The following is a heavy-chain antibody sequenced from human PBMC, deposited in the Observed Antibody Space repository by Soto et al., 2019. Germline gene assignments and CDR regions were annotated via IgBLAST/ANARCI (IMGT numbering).Heavy chain of an antibody. CDR2: IYYSGST. J-gene: IGHJ6*03. CDR3: ASNPYGDYYYYMDV. CDR1: GGSISSGGYY. D-gene: IGHD4-17*01. V-gene: IGHV4-31*03. Sequence: SETLSLTCTVSGGSISSGGYYWSWIRQHPGKGLEWIGYIYYSGSTYYNPSLKSRVTISVDTSKNQFSLKLSSVTAADTAVYYCASNPYGDYYYYMDVWGKGTTVTVSS.